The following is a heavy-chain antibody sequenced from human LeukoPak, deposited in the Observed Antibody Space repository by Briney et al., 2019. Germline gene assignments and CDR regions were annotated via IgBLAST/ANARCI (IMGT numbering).Heavy chain of an antibody. V-gene: IGHV3-64D*06. CDR1: GFTLSSYA. D-gene: IGHD3-9*01. CDR2: ISSNGGST. Sequence: GGSLRLSCSASGFTLSSYAMHWVRQAPGKGLEYVSAISSNGGSTYYADSVKGRFTISRDNSKNTLYLQMSSLRAEDTAVYYCVKDPSSYDILTGQPFFDYWGQGTLVTVSS. CDR3: VKDPSSYDILTGQPFFDY. J-gene: IGHJ4*02.